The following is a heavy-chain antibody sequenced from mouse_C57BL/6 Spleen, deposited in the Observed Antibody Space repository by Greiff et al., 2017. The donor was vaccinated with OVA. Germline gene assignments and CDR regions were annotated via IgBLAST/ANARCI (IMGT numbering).Heavy chain of an antibody. Sequence: VQLQQSGAELVKPGASVKISCKASGYAFSSYWMNWVKQRPGKGLEWIGQIYPGDGDTNYNGKFKGKATLTADKSSSTAYMQRSSLTSEDSAVYFCARREHYGSSDYWGQGTTLTVSS. CDR1: GYAFSSYW. D-gene: IGHD1-1*01. V-gene: IGHV1-80*01. CDR2: IYPGDGDT. CDR3: ARREHYGSSDY. J-gene: IGHJ2*01.